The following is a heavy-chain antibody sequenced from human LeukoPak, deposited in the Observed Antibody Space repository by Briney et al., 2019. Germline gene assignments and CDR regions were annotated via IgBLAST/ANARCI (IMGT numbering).Heavy chain of an antibody. CDR1: GGTFSSYA. CDR2: IIPILGIA. CDR3: ARSRYNWNYRIDYFDY. V-gene: IGHV1-69*04. D-gene: IGHD1-7*01. J-gene: IGHJ4*02. Sequence: ASVKVSCKASGGTFSSYAISWVRQAPGQGLEWMGRIIPILGIANYAQKFQGRVTITAGKSTSTAYMELSSLRSEDTAVYYCARSRYNWNYRIDYFDYWGQGTLVTVSS.